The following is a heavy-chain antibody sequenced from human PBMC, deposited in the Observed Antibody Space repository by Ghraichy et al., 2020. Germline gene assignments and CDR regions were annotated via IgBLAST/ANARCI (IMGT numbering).Heavy chain of an antibody. CDR1: GYTFTSYD. CDR2: MNPNSGNT. Sequence: ASVKVSCKASGYTFTSYDINWVRQATGQGLEWMGWMNPNSGNTGYAQKFQGRVTMTRNTSISTAYMELSSLRSEDTAVYYCARVGSSSWYVFYYYYGMDVWGQGTTVTVSS. CDR3: ARVGSSSWYVFYYYYGMDV. D-gene: IGHD6-13*01. J-gene: IGHJ6*02. V-gene: IGHV1-8*01.